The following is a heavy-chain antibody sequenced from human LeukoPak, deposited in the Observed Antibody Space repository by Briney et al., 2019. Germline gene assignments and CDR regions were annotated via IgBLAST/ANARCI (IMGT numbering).Heavy chain of an antibody. CDR3: AKDGGSAAALDY. J-gene: IGHJ4*02. V-gene: IGHV3-9*01. CDR2: ISWNSGSI. D-gene: IGHD6-25*01. Sequence: GGSLRLSCAASGFTIDDYAMHWVRQAPGKGLEWVSGISWNSGSIGYADSVKGRFTISRDNAKNSLYLQMNSLRAEDTALYYCAKDGGSAAALDYWGQGTLVTVSS. CDR1: GFTIDDYA.